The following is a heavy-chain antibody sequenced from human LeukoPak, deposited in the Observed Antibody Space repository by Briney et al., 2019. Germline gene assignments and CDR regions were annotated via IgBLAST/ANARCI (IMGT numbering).Heavy chain of an antibody. D-gene: IGHD6-19*01. J-gene: IGHJ5*02. CDR3: ARDPSRFSSGWLYNWFDP. CDR1: GGSISSSNW. V-gene: IGHV4-4*02. Sequence: SETLSLTCAVSGGSISSSNWWSWVRQPPGKGLEWIGEIYHSGSTNYNPSLKSRVTISVDKSKNQFSLKLSSVTAADTAVYYCARDPSRFSSGWLYNWFDPWGQGTLVTVSS. CDR2: IYHSGST.